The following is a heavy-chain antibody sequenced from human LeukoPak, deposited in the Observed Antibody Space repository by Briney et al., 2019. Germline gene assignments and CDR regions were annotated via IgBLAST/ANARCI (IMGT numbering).Heavy chain of an antibody. CDR1: GFTFSSYA. V-gene: IGHV3-30*04. CDR2: ISYDGSNK. Sequence: PGGSLRLSCAASGFTFSSYAMHWVRQAPGKGLEWVAVISYDGSNKYYADSVKGRFTISRDNSKNTLYLQMNSLRAEDTAVYYCARSYSSGWDSNLYYFDYWGQGTLVTVSS. D-gene: IGHD6-19*01. CDR3: ARSYSSGWDSNLYYFDY. J-gene: IGHJ4*02.